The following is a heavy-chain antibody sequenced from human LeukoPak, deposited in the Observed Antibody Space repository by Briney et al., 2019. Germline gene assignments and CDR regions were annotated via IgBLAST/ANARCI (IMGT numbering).Heavy chain of an antibody. J-gene: IGHJ4*02. V-gene: IGHV1-69*01. Sequence: SVKVSCKASGGTFSNFGISWVRQAPGQGHEWKGGIIPIFTTTNYAQKFRGRVTITAHESTSTAYLELSSLTSEDTAVYYCARDPLAASAPGYFDYWGQGTLVTVSS. CDR3: ARDPLAASAPGYFDY. CDR1: GGTFSNFG. CDR2: IIPIFTTT. D-gene: IGHD6-13*01.